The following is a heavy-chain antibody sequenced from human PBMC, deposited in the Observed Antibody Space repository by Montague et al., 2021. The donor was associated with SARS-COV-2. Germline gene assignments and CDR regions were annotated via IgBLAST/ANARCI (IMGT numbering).Heavy chain of an antibody. CDR1: GGSISSYY. D-gene: IGHD3-3*01. CDR3: ARGIFTIPFIPAHYYMDV. V-gene: IGHV4-59*01. Sequence: SETLSLTCTVSGGSISSYYWSWIRQPPGKGLEWIGYIYYSGSTNYNPSLKSRVTISVDTSKNQFYLKLSSVTAADTAVYYCARGIFTIPFIPAHYYMDVWGEGTTVTVSS. J-gene: IGHJ6*03. CDR2: IYYSGST.